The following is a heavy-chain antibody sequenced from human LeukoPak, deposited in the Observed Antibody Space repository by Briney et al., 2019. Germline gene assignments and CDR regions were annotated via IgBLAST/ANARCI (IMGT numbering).Heavy chain of an antibody. CDR2: ISAYSGNT. CDR3: ARHRSRMVRGGDWFDP. D-gene: IGHD3-10*01. CDR1: GYSFSSYS. Sequence: GAPVKVSCKASGYSFSSYSISWVRQAPGQGLEWMGWISAYSGNTNYAHKLQGRVTMTTDTSTSTAYMELRSLRSDDTAVYYCARHRSRMVRGGDWFDPWGQGTLVTVSS. V-gene: IGHV1-18*01. J-gene: IGHJ5*02.